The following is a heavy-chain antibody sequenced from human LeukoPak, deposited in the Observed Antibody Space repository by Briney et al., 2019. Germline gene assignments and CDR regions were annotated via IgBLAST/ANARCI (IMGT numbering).Heavy chain of an antibody. CDR1: GFSLSTSGVG. J-gene: IGHJ4*02. CDR2: ISWDDDK. CDR3: AHLLYYDILRGFDY. D-gene: IGHD3-9*01. V-gene: IGHV2-5*02. Sequence: SGPTLVKPTQTLTLTCTFSGFSLSTSGVGVGWIRQPPGKALAWLALISWDDDKRYSPSLKSRLTITKDTSKNQVVLTMTNMDPVDTATYYCAHLLYYDILRGFDYWGQGTLVTVSS.